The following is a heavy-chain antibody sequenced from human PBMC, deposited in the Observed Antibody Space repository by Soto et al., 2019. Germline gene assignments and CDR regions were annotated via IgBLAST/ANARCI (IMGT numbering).Heavy chain of an antibody. D-gene: IGHD3-3*01. V-gene: IGHV3-64*01. Sequence: EVQLVESGGGLVQPWGSLRLSCAASGFTFSSYAMHWVRQAPGKGLEYVSGIRDNGGSIYYANSVKGRFTISRDNSKNTLYLQMGSLRAEDMAVYYCARDLRPTIFGVVTDGYYFDYWGQGTLVTVSS. CDR1: GFTFSSYA. CDR3: ARDLRPTIFGVVTDGYYFDY. CDR2: IRDNGGSI. J-gene: IGHJ4*02.